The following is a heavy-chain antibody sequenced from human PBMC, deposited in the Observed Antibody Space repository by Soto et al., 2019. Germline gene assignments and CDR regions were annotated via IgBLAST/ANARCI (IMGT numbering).Heavy chain of an antibody. CDR1: GGTFSSYA. V-gene: IGHV1-69*01. CDR2: IIPIFGTA. D-gene: IGHD2-2*02. J-gene: IGHJ4*02. Sequence: QVQLVQSGAEVKKPGSSVKVSCKASGGTFSSYAISWVRQAPGQGLEWVGGIIPIFGTANYAQKFQGRVTITADESTSTAYMELSSLRSEDTAVYYCARDVPATAIPPRYHAFDYWGQGTLVTVSS. CDR3: ARDVPATAIPPRYHAFDY.